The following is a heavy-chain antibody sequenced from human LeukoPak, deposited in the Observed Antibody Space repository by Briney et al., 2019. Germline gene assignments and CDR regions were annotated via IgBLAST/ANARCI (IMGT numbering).Heavy chain of an antibody. Sequence: PGGSLRLSCAASGFTFSDYYMSWIRQAPGKGLEWVSYISSSGSTIYYADSVKGRFTISRDNAKNSLYLQMNSLRAEDTAVYYCAREYYYDSSGYRSSDDAIDIWGQGTMVTVSS. CDR3: AREYYYDSSGYRSSDDAIDI. D-gene: IGHD3-22*01. V-gene: IGHV3-11*01. J-gene: IGHJ3*02. CDR2: ISSSGSTI. CDR1: GFTFSDYY.